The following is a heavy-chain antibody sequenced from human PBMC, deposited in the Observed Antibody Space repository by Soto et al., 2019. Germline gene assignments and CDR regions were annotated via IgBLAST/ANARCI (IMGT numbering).Heavy chain of an antibody. J-gene: IGHJ5*02. Sequence: SETLSLTCTVSGGSISSYYWSWIRQPPGKGLEWIGYMYYGGRTNYNPSLKSRVTISVDTSKMQVSLKLSSVTAADTAVYFCARGTPSPLIVRSSRGPWFDPWGQGTLVTVAS. V-gene: IGHV4-59*08. CDR1: GGSISSYY. CDR3: ARGTPSPLIVRSSRGPWFDP. D-gene: IGHD2-15*01. CDR2: MYYGGRT.